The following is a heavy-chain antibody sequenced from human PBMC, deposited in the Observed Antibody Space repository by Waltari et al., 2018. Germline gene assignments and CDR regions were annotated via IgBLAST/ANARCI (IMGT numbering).Heavy chain of an antibody. CDR1: GYTFTGYF. CDR2: INPSGGAS. CDR3: ARDIGYYDFWSGYSI. J-gene: IGHJ4*02. V-gene: IGHV1-2*02. Sequence: QEQLVQSGAEVKKPGASVKVSCKASGYTFTGYFIHWVRQAPGQGLEWMGWINPSGGASKTAQKFEGRVTMTRDTSISTAYMELSRLTSDDTAVYYCARDIGYYDFWSGYSIWGLGSLVTVSS. D-gene: IGHD3-3*01.